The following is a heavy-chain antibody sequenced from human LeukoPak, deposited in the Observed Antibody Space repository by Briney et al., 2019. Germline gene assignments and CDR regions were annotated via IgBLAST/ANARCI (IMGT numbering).Heavy chain of an antibody. V-gene: IGHV4-34*01. Sequence: SETLSLTCAVYGGSFSGYYWSWIRQPPGKGLEWIGEINHSGSTNYNPSLKSRVTISVDTSRNQFSLKLSSVTAADTAVYYCARGRKQWLSPYYYYGMDVWGKGTTVTVSS. CDR3: ARGRKQWLSPYYYYGMDV. CDR2: INHSGST. CDR1: GGSFSGYY. J-gene: IGHJ6*04. D-gene: IGHD6-19*01.